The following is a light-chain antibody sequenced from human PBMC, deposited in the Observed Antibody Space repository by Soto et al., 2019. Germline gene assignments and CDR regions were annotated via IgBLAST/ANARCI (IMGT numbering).Light chain of an antibody. Sequence: DIQMTQSPSTLSASVGDRVTITCRASQSVSSWLAWYQQKPGKAPKLLIYEACSLESGVPSRFSGSGSGPEFTLTISSLQPDDFLTYYFQQYNSYSWTFGQGTKVEIK. J-gene: IGKJ1*01. CDR3: QQYNSYSWT. CDR2: EAC. V-gene: IGKV1-5*03. CDR1: QSVSSW.